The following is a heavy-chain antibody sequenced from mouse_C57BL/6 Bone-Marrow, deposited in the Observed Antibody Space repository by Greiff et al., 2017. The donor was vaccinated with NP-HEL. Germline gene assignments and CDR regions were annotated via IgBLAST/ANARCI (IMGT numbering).Heavy chain of an antibody. CDR2: ISSGGDYI. CDR1: GFTFSSYA. J-gene: IGHJ4*01. D-gene: IGHD2-4*01. V-gene: IGHV5-9-1*02. CDR3: TRGIYYDYDDAMDY. Sequence: EVMLVESGEGLVKPGGSLKLSCAASGFTFSSYAMSRVRQTPEKRLEWVAYISSGGDYIYYADTVKGRFTISRDNARNTLYLQMSSLKSEDTAMYYCTRGIYYDYDDAMDYWGQGTSVTVSS.